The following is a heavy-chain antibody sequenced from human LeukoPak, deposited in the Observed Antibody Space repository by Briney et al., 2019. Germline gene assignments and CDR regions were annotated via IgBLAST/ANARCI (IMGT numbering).Heavy chain of an antibody. CDR3: ARKNGGGYFDY. V-gene: IGHV4-34*01. Sequence: SETLSLTCAVYGGSFSGYYWSWIRQPPGKGLEWIGEVNHSGSTNYNPSLKSRVTISVDTSKNQFSLKLSSVTAADTAVYYCARKNGGGYFDYWGQGTLVTVSS. CDR2: VNHSGST. J-gene: IGHJ4*02. CDR1: GGSFSGYY. D-gene: IGHD4-23*01.